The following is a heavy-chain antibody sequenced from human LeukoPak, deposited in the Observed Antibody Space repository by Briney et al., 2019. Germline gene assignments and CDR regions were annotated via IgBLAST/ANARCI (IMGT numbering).Heavy chain of an antibody. CDR1: GFNFSNYG. D-gene: IGHD3-22*01. CDR2: ISYDEAGE. Sequence: QAGGSLRLSCAASGFNFSNYGMHWVRQAPGKGLEWVAVISYDEAGEFYADSVKGRFTISRDNSMHTVCLQMSSLRAEDTAVYYCAKDVRAMIVVGDAFDIWGQGTMVTVSS. V-gene: IGHV3-30*18. J-gene: IGHJ3*02. CDR3: AKDVRAMIVVGDAFDI.